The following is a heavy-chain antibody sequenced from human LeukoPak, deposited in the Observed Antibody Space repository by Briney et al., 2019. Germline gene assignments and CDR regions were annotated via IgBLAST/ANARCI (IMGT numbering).Heavy chain of an antibody. CDR2: IYYSGST. CDR1: GGSNSSYY. Sequence: SETLSLTCTVSGGSNSSYYWSWIRQPPGKGLEWIGYIYYSGSTNYNPSLKSRVTISVDTSKNQFSLKLSSVTAADTAVYYCARHAMVRGVINYWGQGTLVTVSS. V-gene: IGHV4-59*08. J-gene: IGHJ4*02. CDR3: ARHAMVRGVINY. D-gene: IGHD3-10*01.